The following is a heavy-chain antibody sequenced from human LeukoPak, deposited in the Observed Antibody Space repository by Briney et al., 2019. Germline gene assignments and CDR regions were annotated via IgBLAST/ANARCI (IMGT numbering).Heavy chain of an antibody. CDR1: GFTFSSYE. CDR3: ARQGDYMDV. CDR2: ISSSGSTI. Sequence: GGSLRLSCAASGFTFSSYEMNWVRQAPGKGLEWVSYISSSGSTIYYADSVKGRFTISRDNAKNSLYLQMNSLRAEDTALYYCARQGDYMDVWGKGTTVTVSS. V-gene: IGHV3-48*03. J-gene: IGHJ6*03.